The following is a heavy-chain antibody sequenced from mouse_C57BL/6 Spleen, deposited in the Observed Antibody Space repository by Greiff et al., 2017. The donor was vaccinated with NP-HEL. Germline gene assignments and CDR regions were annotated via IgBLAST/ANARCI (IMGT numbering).Heavy chain of an antibody. D-gene: IGHD1-1*01. CDR2: FYPGSGSI. J-gene: IGHJ1*03. Sequence: QVQLKESGAELVKPGASVKLSCKASGYTFTEYTIHWVKQRSGQGLEWIGWFYPGSGSIKYNEKFKDKATLTADKSSSTVYMELSRLTSEDSAVYVCARHEDPIRGYGSSYGYFYVWGTGTTVTVSS. V-gene: IGHV1-62-2*01. CDR1: GYTFTEYT. CDR3: ARHEDPIRGYGSSYGYFYV.